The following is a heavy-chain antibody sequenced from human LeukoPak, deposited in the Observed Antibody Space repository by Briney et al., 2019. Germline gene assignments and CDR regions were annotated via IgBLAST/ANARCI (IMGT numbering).Heavy chain of an antibody. Sequence: GGSLRLSCAASGFTFSSYGMSWVRQAPGKGLEWVSAISGSGGSTYYADSVKGRFTISRDNSKNTLYLQMNSLRAEDTAVYYCAKLVVLGIRGYFDYWGQGTLVTVSS. CDR2: ISGSGGST. CDR1: GFTFSSYG. D-gene: IGHD7-27*01. V-gene: IGHV3-23*01. CDR3: AKLVVLGIRGYFDY. J-gene: IGHJ4*02.